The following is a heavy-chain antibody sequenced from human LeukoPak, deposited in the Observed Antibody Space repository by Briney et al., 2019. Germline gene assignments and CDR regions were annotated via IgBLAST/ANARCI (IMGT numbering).Heavy chain of an antibody. V-gene: IGHV4-59*08. CDR1: GGSISSYY. J-gene: IGHJ3*02. D-gene: IGHD2-21*02. CDR2: IFYSGST. Sequence: PSETLSLTCTVSGGSISSYYWSWIRQPPGKGLEWIGYIFYSGSTNYNPSLKSRVTISVDTSKNQFSLKLSSVTAADTAVYYCARGVTAIWGGFDIWGQGTMVTVSS. CDR3: ARGVTAIWGGFDI.